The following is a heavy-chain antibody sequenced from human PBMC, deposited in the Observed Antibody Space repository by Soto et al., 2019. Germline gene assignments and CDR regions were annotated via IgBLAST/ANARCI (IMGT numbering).Heavy chain of an antibody. V-gene: IGHV3-30-3*01. D-gene: IGHD1-26*01. CDR3: ARDWEYYYYGMDI. J-gene: IGHJ6*02. CDR1: GFTFSSYA. Sequence: PGGSLRLSCAASGFTFSSYAMHWVRQAPGKGLEWVAVISYDGSNKYYADSVKVRFTISSDNSKNTLYLQMNSLRAEDTAVYYCARDWEYYYYGMDIWGQGTTVTVSS. CDR2: ISYDGSNK.